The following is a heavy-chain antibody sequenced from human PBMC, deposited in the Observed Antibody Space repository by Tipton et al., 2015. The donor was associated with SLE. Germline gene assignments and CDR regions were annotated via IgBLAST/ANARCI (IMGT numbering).Heavy chain of an antibody. V-gene: IGHV4-39*07. CDR2: INHSGST. CDR3: AGYSGSYAHYDAFDI. D-gene: IGHD1-26*01. CDR1: GGSISSSSYY. Sequence: TLSLTCTVSGGSISSSSYYWSWIRQPPGKGLEWVEEINHSGSTKYNPSLKSRVTISVDTSKNQFSLKLTSVTAADTAVYYCAGYSGSYAHYDAFDIWGQGTMVTVSS. J-gene: IGHJ3*02.